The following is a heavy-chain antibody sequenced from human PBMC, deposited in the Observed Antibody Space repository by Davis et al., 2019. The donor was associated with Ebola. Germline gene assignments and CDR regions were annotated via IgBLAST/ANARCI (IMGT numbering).Heavy chain of an antibody. J-gene: IGHJ4*02. CDR2: MNSDGSNL. D-gene: IGHD3-16*01. CDR3: VSFAWTASPHLDS. V-gene: IGHV3-74*01. Sequence: PGGSLRLSCAASGFTFGTNWMHWVRQSPDKGLVWVARMNSDGSNLRYADSVKGRFTISRDNAKNLLFLQMTNLTVEDTAMYYCVSFAWTASPHLDSWGQGTLVTVSS. CDR1: GFTFGTNW.